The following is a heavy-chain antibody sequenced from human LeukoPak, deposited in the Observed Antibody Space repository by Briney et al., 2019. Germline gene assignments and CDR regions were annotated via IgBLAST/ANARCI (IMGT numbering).Heavy chain of an antibody. Sequence: GGSLRLSCAASGFTFSSYSMNWDRQAPGKGLEWVSYISSSSSTIYYADSVKGRFTISRDNAKNSLYLQMNSLRAEDTAVYYCARDLGTILPYYFDYWGQGTLVTVSS. CDR2: ISSSSSTI. CDR1: GFTFSSYS. V-gene: IGHV3-48*01. J-gene: IGHJ4*02. CDR3: ARDLGTILPYYFDY. D-gene: IGHD3-3*01.